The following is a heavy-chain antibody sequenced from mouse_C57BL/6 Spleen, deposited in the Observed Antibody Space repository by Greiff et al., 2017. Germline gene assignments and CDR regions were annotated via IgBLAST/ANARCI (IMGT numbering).Heavy chain of an antibody. V-gene: IGHV5-4*01. J-gene: IGHJ2*01. CDR2: ISDGGSYT. D-gene: IGHD1-1*01. CDR3: ARGDTTDYIDY. CDR1: GFTFSSYA. Sequence: EVQVVESGGGLVKPGGSLKLSCAASGFTFSSYAMTWVRQTPEKRLEWVATISDGGSYTYYPDNVKGRFTLSRDNAKNNLYLQMSHLKSEDTAMYYCARGDTTDYIDYWGQGTTLTVSS.